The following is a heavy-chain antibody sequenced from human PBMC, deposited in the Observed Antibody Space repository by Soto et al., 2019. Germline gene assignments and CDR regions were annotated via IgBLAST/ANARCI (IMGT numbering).Heavy chain of an antibody. Sequence: ASVKVSCKASGYTFTSYYMHWVRQAPGKGLEWMGGFDPEDGETIYAQKFQGRVTMTEDTSTDTAYMELSSLRSEDTAVYYCATENYGQWYFDLWGRGTLVTVSS. CDR1: GYTFTSYY. CDR2: FDPEDGET. J-gene: IGHJ2*01. V-gene: IGHV1-24*01. D-gene: IGHD4-17*01. CDR3: ATENYGQWYFDL.